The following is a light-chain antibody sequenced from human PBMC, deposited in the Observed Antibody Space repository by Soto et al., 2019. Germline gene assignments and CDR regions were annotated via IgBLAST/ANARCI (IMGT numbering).Light chain of an antibody. V-gene: IGKV1-9*01. J-gene: IGKJ5*01. Sequence: IQLTQSPSSLSASVGDRVTITCWASQDISNLLAWYQQKPGKAPKLLIYAASTLQRGVPSRFSGSGSETDFTLTISSLQPEDFATYYCQHLNRHPITFGQGTRLE. CDR3: QHLNRHPIT. CDR1: QDISNL. CDR2: AAS.